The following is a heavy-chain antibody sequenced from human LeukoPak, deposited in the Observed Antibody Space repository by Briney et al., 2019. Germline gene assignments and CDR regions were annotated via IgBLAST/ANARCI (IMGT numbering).Heavy chain of an antibody. CDR1: GGSISSYY. V-gene: IGHV4-59*12. CDR3: ARAREAATIDS. Sequence: PSETLSLTCTVSGGSISSYYWSWIRQPPGKGLEWIGYIYYSGSTNYNPSLKSRVTISVDTSKNQFSLKLSSVTDADTAVYYCARAREAATIDSWGQGTLVTVSS. J-gene: IGHJ4*02. CDR2: IYYSGST. D-gene: IGHD6-25*01.